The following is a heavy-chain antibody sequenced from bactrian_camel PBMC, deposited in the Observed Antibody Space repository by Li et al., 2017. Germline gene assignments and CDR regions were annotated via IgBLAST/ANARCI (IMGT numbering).Heavy chain of an antibody. Sequence: VQLVESGGGSVQVGGSLTLSCTASEFTFEDSDVGWYRQVPDFECEWISTISSDGAATYYADSVKGRFTVSRDNAKNTVYLQMTSLKSDDTALYYCATDGTRDWVRPVPGLSCTWGQGTQVTVS. CDR2: ISSDGAAT. J-gene: IGHJ4*01. CDR3: ATDGTRDWVRPVPGLSCT. V-gene: IGHV3S63*01. CDR1: EFTFEDSD. D-gene: IGHD5*01.